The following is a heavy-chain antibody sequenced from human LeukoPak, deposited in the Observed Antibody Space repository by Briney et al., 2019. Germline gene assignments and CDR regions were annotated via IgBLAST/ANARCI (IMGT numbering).Heavy chain of an antibody. CDR1: GGSFSGYY. CDR2: INHSGST. Sequence: TSETLSLTCAVYGGSFSGYYWSWIRQPPGKGLEWIGEINHSGSTNYNPSLKSRVTISVDTSKNQFSLKLSSVTAADTAVYYCAREEDCSGGICYLGNAFDIWGQGTMVTVSS. J-gene: IGHJ3*02. D-gene: IGHD2-15*01. V-gene: IGHV4-34*01. CDR3: AREEDCSGGICYLGNAFDI.